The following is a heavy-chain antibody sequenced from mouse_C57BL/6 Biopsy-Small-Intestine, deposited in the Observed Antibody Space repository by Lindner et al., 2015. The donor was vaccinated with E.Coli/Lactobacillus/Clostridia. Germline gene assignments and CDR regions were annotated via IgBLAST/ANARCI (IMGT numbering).Heavy chain of an antibody. D-gene: IGHD2-13*01. V-gene: IGHV1-54*01. CDR3: AREGVTSWFAY. CDR1: GYAFTNYL. CDR2: INPGGGGT. Sequence: VQLQESGAELVRPGTSVKVSCKASGYAFTNYLIEWVKQRPGQGLEWIGVINPGGGGTQYNEKFKDGATLTADKSSNTAYMQLSSLTSEDSAVYFCAREGVTSWFAYWGQGTLVTVSA. J-gene: IGHJ3*01.